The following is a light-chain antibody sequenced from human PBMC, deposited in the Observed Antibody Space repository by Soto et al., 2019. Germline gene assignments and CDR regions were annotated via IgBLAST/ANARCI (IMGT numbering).Light chain of an antibody. CDR1: SSDVGGYNY. V-gene: IGLV2-8*01. CDR3: SSYADSTLL. Sequence: QSSLTQPPSASGSPGQSVTISCTGTSSDVGGYNYVSWYQQHPGRAPRLMIYEVTKRPSGVPDRFSGSKSGNTASLTVSGLQAEDEADYYCSSYADSTLLFGGGTK. CDR2: EVT. J-gene: IGLJ2*01.